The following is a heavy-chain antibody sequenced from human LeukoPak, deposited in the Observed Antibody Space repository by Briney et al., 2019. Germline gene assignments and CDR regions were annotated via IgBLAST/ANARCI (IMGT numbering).Heavy chain of an antibody. CDR1: GFTFSSYA. CDR2: ISGSGGST. D-gene: IGHD2-2*01. Sequence: PGGSPRLSCAASGFTFSSYAVSWVRQAPGKGLEWVSAISGSGGSTYYADSVKGRFTISRDNSKNTLYLQMNSLRAEDTAVYYCAKEGVVPAAYKGDAFDIWGQGTMVTVSS. V-gene: IGHV3-23*01. CDR3: AKEGVVPAAYKGDAFDI. J-gene: IGHJ3*02.